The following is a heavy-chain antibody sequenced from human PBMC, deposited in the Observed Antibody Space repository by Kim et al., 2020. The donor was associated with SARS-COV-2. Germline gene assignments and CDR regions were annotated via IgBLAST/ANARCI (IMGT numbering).Heavy chain of an antibody. CDR2: IYHSGST. D-gene: IGHD1-26*01. V-gene: IGHV4-38-2*02. CDR3: ARGYSGSSEFDP. CDR1: GYSISSGYY. Sequence: SETLSLTCTVSGYSISSGYYWGWLRPPPGKGVEWIGSIYHSGSTYYNPSLKSRVTISEDTSKNRFSLKLSSVTAADAAVYYCARGYSGSSEFDPWGQGTLVTVSS. J-gene: IGHJ5*02.